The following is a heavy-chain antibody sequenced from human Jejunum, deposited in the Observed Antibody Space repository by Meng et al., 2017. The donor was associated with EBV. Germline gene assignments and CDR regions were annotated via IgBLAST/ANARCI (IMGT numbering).Heavy chain of an antibody. D-gene: IGHD3-10*01. J-gene: IGHJ5*02. Sequence: VQLQQCGAGPFKPSRHLSPTGAVYGRSFSDYSWTWIRQPPGKGLEWIGEINHGGGAIYNPSLKSRVTISVDTSKNQFSLKLSSVTAADTAVYYCARLGGYASGTYYPIDPWGQGTLVTVSS. CDR3: ARLGGYASGTYYPIDP. CDR1: GRSFSDYS. CDR2: INHGGGA. V-gene: IGHV4-34*01.